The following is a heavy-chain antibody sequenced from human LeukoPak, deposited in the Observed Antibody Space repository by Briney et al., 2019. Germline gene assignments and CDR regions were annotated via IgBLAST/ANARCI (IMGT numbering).Heavy chain of an antibody. D-gene: IGHD5-18*01. CDR1: GGSISSYY. Sequence: SETLSLACTVSGGSISSYYWSWIRQPAGKGLEWIGRIYTSGSTNYNPSLKSRVTMSVDTSKNQFSLKLTSVTAADTAVYYCATRGYSYALDAFDIWGQGTMVTVSS. J-gene: IGHJ3*02. CDR3: ATRGYSYALDAFDI. V-gene: IGHV4-4*07. CDR2: IYTSGST.